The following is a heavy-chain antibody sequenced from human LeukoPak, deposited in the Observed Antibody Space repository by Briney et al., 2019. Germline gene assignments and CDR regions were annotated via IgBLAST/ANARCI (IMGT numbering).Heavy chain of an antibody. D-gene: IGHD2-21*02. J-gene: IGHJ4*02. V-gene: IGHV1-18*01. CDR1: GYTFTSYG. CDR3: ARDLASCAGDCYSDGFDY. CDR2: ISAYNGNT. Sequence: ASVKVSCKASGYTFTSYGISWVRQAPGQGLEWMGWISAYNGNTNYAQKLQVRVTMTTDTSTSTAYMELRSLRSDDTAVYYCARDLASCAGDCYSDGFDYWGQGTLVTVSS.